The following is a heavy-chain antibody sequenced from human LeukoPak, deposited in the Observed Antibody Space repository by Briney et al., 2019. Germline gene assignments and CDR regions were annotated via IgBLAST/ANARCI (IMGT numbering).Heavy chain of an antibody. J-gene: IGHJ1*01. Sequence: GGSLRLSCVASGFTVSSNYMSWVRQAPGKGLEWVSIIYSGGSTYYADSLKGRFTISRDNSKNTLYLQMSSLRAEDTAVFYCASVDCSSGWYGYFQHWGQGTLVTVSS. D-gene: IGHD6-13*01. V-gene: IGHV3-53*01. CDR3: ASVDCSSGWYGYFQH. CDR1: GFTVSSNY. CDR2: IYSGGST.